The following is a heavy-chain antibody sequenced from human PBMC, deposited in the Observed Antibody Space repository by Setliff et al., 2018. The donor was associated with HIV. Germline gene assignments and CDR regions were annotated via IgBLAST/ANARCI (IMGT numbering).Heavy chain of an antibody. J-gene: IGHJ5*01. CDR1: GYTFTSYA. CDR2: IDINTGSP. CDR3: ARSHYNFRSAYYTGTNWFDS. Sequence: ASVKVSCKASGYTFTSYAMNWVRQAPGQGLEWVAWIDINTGSPSYAQGFTGRFVFSSDTSVSTAYLQITSLKPEDTAVYYCARSHYNFRSAYYTGTNWFDSWGQGTLVTVSS. V-gene: IGHV7-4-1*02. D-gene: IGHD3-3*01.